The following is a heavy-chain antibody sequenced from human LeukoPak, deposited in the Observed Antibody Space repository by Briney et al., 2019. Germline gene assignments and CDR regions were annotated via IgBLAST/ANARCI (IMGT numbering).Heavy chain of an antibody. J-gene: IGHJ6*03. V-gene: IGHV3-30*02. CDR1: GFTFSRYG. CDR2: IRYDGSKK. Sequence: PGWSLRLSCAASGFTFSRYGMHGVGQAPGRGVEGVAFIRYDGSKKYYADSVKGRFTISRDNSKNTLYLQMNSLRAEDTAVYYCAKWVGAQSYMDVWGKGTTVTVPS. CDR3: AKWVGAQSYMDV. D-gene: IGHD4/OR15-4a*01.